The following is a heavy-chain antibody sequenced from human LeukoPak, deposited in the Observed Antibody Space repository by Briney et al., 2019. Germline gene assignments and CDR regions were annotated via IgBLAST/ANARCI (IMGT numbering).Heavy chain of an antibody. CDR2: IRSKAYGGTT. CDR1: GFTFGDYA. J-gene: IGHJ4*02. Sequence: GGSLRLSCTASGFTFGDYAMSWVRQAPGKGLEWVGFIRSKAYGGTTECAASVKGRFTISRDDSKSIAYLQMNSLKTEDTAVYYCTRGKRYCSGGSCYSLHYWGQGTLVTVSS. D-gene: IGHD2-15*01. V-gene: IGHV3-49*04. CDR3: TRGKRYCSGGSCYSLHY.